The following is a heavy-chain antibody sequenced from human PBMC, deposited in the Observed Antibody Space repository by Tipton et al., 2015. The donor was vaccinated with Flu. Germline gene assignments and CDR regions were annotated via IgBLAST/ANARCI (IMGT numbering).Heavy chain of an antibody. J-gene: IGHJ3*02. V-gene: IGHV4-59*01. CDR2: MYSSGSF. CDR1: GGSIGSFY. Sequence: LRLSCTVSGGSIGSFYWSWIRQPPGKGLEWIGYMYSSGSFYYNYSLRSRVTISVDTPKKQFSLKLSSVTAADTAVYYCARGWDEPHAFDIWGQGTVVRVSS. D-gene: IGHD1-26*01. CDR3: ARGWDEPHAFDI.